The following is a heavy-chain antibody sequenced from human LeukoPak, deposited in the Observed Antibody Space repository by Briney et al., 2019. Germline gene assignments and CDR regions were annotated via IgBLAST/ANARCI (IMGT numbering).Heavy chain of an antibody. V-gene: IGHV3-30*04. CDR1: GFTFSSYG. D-gene: IGHD3-10*01. CDR3: ARDTSDYYGSGSYYAYYYYYMDV. Sequence: PGGSLRLSCAASGFTFSSYGVHWVRQAPGKGLEWVAVISNDGRNKNYADSVRGRFTISRDNSKNTLYLQMNSLRAEDTAVYYCARDTSDYYGSGSYYAYYYYYMDVWGKGTTVTISS. CDR2: ISNDGRNK. J-gene: IGHJ6*03.